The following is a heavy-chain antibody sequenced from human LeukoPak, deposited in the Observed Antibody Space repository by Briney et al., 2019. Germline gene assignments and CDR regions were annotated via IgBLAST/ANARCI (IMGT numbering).Heavy chain of an antibody. D-gene: IGHD4-17*01. CDR2: IYYSGST. CDR3: ATQVFGDFYMDV. J-gene: IGHJ6*03. V-gene: IGHV4-39*01. Sequence: SETLSLTCTVSGDSISSDYYYWGWIRQPPGKGLEWIANIYYSGSTYYNPSLKSRVTISVDTSKNQFSLKVTSVTAADTAVYYCATQVFGDFYMDVSGKGTTVTGSS. CDR1: GDSISSDYYY.